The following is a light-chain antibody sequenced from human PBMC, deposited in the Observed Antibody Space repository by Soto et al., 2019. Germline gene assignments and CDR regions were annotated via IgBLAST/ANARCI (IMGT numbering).Light chain of an antibody. V-gene: IGLV2-14*03. Sequence: QSALTQPASVSGPPGQSITISCTETSSDVGNYDYVSWYQQYPGKAPKLMIYAVGRRPSGVSNRFSGSKSGNTASLTISGLQAEDEADYYCTSYTPSSTYVFGTGTKLTVL. J-gene: IGLJ1*01. CDR2: AVG. CDR1: SSDVGNYDY. CDR3: TSYTPSSTYV.